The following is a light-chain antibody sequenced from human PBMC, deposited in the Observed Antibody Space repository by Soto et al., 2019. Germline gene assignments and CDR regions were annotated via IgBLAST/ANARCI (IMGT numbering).Light chain of an antibody. CDR3: LSYTITSILV. Sequence: QSALTQPASVSGSPGQSITISCTGTNSDVGAYNYVSWFQQHPGKAPKLIIFEVSNRPSGVSHRFSGSKSGNTASLTISGLQTEDEADYYCLSYTITSILVFGGVTKVTVL. V-gene: IGLV2-14*01. CDR2: EVS. CDR1: NSDVGAYNY. J-gene: IGLJ3*02.